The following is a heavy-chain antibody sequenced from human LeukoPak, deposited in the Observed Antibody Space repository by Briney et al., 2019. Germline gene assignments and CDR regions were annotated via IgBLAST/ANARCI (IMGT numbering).Heavy chain of an antibody. CDR3: ARGTVGLAVAGIPGDY. CDR2: INPSGGST. Sequence: GASVKVSCKASGYTFTSYYMHWVRQAPGQGLEWMGIINPSGGSTSYAQKFQGRVTMTRDTSTSTVYMELSSLRSEDTAVYYCARGTVGLAVAGIPGDYWGQGTLVTVSS. V-gene: IGHV1-46*01. D-gene: IGHD6-19*01. J-gene: IGHJ4*02. CDR1: GYTFTSYY.